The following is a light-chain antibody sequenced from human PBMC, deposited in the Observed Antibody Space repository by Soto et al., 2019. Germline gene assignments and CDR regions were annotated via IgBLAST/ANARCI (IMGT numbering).Light chain of an antibody. CDR1: QSVSSN. CDR2: GAS. V-gene: IGKV3-15*01. Sequence: EIVMTQSPATLSGSPGERATLSCRASQSVSSNLAWYQQKPGQAPRRLIYGASTRATGIPARFSGSGSGTEFTLTISSLQSEDFAVYYCQQYNNWLYTFGQGTKLEIK. CDR3: QQYNNWLYT. J-gene: IGKJ2*01.